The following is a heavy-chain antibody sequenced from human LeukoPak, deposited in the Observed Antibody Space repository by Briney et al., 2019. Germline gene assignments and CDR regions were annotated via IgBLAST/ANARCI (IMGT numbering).Heavy chain of an antibody. V-gene: IGHV1-69*13. CDR2: IIPIFGTA. CDR3: ASRYCSSTSCPTSYYYYYYYMDV. J-gene: IGHJ6*03. D-gene: IGHD2-2*01. CDR1: GGTFSSYA. Sequence: SAKVSCKASGGTFSSYAISWVRQAPGQGLEWMGGIIPIFGTANYAQKFQGRVTITADESTSTAYMVLSSLRSENTAVYYCASRYCSSTSCPTSYYYYYYYMDVWGKGTTVTVSS.